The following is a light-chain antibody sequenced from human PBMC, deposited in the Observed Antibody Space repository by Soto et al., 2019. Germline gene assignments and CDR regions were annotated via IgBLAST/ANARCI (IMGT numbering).Light chain of an antibody. CDR1: QSVSSSY. V-gene: IGKV3-20*01. J-gene: IGKJ3*01. Sequence: EIVLTQSPGTLSLSPGERATLSCRASQSVSSSYLAWYQQKPGQAPRLLIYGASSRATGIPDRFSGSGSGTDFTLTISRLEPEDFAVYYCQQRVTFGPGTKVYIK. CDR3: QQRVT. CDR2: GAS.